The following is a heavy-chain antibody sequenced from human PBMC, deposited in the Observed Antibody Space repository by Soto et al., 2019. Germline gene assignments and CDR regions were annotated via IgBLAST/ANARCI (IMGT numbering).Heavy chain of an antibody. CDR1: GFTFSSYS. Sequence: PGGSLRLSCAASGFTFSSYSMNWVRQAPGKGLEWVSSISSSSSYIYYADSVKGRFTISRDNAKNSLYLQMNSLRAEDTAVYYCARDGGDIVVVPVPTYYYGMDVWGQGTKVTVSS. CDR2: ISSSSSYI. J-gene: IGHJ6*02. D-gene: IGHD2-2*01. CDR3: ARDGGDIVVVPVPTYYYGMDV. V-gene: IGHV3-21*01.